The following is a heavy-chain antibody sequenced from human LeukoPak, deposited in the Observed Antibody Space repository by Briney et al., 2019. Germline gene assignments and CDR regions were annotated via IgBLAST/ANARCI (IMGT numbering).Heavy chain of an antibody. D-gene: IGHD2-15*01. Sequence: ASVKVSCKASGYTFTAYYMNLVRQAPGQGLEWMGWINPNTGDTNSAQRFQGRVTMTRDTSISTVYMEVSRLRSDDTAVYYRARAYCSAISCPLGYYWCQGALVTVSS. J-gene: IGHJ4*02. CDR2: INPNTGDT. CDR1: GYTFTAYY. CDR3: ARAYCSAISCPLGYY. V-gene: IGHV1-2*02.